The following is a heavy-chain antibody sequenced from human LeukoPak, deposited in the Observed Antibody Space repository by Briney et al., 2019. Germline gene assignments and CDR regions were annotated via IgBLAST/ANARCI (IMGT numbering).Heavy chain of an antibody. CDR2: ISGSGGSI. Sequence: GGSLRLSCAASGFAFTSYAMNWVRQAPGKGLEWVSVISGSGGSIYYTESVKGRFTISKDKAKNTMDLQMNSLRAEDTAVYYCAKDPGFANWFDPWGQGTLVTVSS. CDR3: AKDPGFANWFDP. CDR1: GFAFTSYA. V-gene: IGHV3-23*01. D-gene: IGHD3-16*01. J-gene: IGHJ5*02.